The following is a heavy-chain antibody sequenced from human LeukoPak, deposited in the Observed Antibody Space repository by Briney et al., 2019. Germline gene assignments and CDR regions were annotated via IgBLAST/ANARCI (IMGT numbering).Heavy chain of an antibody. CDR3: AKDSGSGSYYNVLDY. CDR1: GFTFDDYA. Sequence: GRSLRLSCAASGFTFDDYAMHWVRQAPGKGLEWVSGISWNSGSIGFADSVKGRFTISRDNAKNSLYLQMNSLRAEDTALYYCAKDSGSGSYYNVLDYWGQGTLVTVSS. D-gene: IGHD3-10*01. J-gene: IGHJ4*02. CDR2: ISWNSGSI. V-gene: IGHV3-9*01.